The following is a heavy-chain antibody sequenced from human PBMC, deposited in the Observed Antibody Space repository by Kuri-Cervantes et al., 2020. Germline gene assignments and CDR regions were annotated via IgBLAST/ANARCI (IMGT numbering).Heavy chain of an antibody. J-gene: IGHJ5*02. V-gene: IGHV3-21*03. D-gene: IGHD2-15*01. CDR2: ISSSSSYI. CDR1: GFTFSSYS. Sequence: GESLKISCAASGFTFSSYSMNWVRQAPGKGLEWVSSISSSSSYIYYADSVKGRFTISRDNAKNSPYLQMNSLRAEDTAVYYCARDAGGGDNWFDPWGQGTLVTVSS. CDR3: ARDAGGGDNWFDP.